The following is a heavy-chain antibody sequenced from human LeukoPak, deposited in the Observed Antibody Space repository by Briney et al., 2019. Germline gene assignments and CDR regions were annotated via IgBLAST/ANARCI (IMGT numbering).Heavy chain of an antibody. CDR1: GFTFSSYA. D-gene: IGHD3-10*01. J-gene: IGHJ4*02. V-gene: IGHV3-23*01. CDR2: ISGSGGST. Sequence: QPGGSLRLSCAASGFTFSSYAMSWVRQAPGKGLEWVSAISGSGGSTYYADSVKGRFTISRDNSKNTLYLQMNSLRAEDTAVYYCAKDGLRFRGVAAPHYFDYWGQGTLVTVSS. CDR3: AKDGLRFRGVAAPHYFDY.